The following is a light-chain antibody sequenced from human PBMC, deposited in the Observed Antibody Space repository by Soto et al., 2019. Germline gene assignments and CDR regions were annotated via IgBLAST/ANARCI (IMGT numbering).Light chain of an antibody. V-gene: IGKV3-15*01. J-gene: IGKJ2*03. Sequence: EIVMTQSPATLSVSPGERVTLSCRASQSVSSNLAWYQQKPGQAPRLLIYGASTRATGIPARISGSGSGTEFTLTISSLRSEDFAVYYCQHHNNWPYSFGQGTKLEIK. CDR1: QSVSSN. CDR2: GAS. CDR3: QHHNNWPYS.